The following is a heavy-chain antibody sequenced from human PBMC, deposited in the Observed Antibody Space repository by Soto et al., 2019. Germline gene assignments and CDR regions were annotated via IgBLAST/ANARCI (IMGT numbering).Heavy chain of an antibody. CDR2: IYDSGST. D-gene: IGHD1-26*01. CDR3: ARSGGSYFSFDY. Sequence: PSETLSLTCTVSGGSIDSYYWSWIRQPPGKGLEWIGNIYDSGSTNYNPSLRSRVAISVDTSKNQFSLKLSSVTAADTAVYYCARSGGSYFSFDYWGQGTRVTVSS. CDR1: GGSIDSYY. J-gene: IGHJ4*02. V-gene: IGHV4-59*08.